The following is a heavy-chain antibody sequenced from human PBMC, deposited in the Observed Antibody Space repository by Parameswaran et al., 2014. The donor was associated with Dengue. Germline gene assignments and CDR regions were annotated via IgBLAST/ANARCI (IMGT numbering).Heavy chain of an antibody. D-gene: IGHD6-13*01. Sequence: WIRQPPGKGLEWIGSIYYSGSTYYNPSLKSRVTISVDTSKDQFSLKLSSVTAADTAVYYCARHFTDLGSWYGSWFDPWGQGTLVTVSS. CDR2: IYYSGST. J-gene: IGHJ5*02. V-gene: IGHV4-39*01. CDR3: ARHFTDLGSWYGSWFDP.